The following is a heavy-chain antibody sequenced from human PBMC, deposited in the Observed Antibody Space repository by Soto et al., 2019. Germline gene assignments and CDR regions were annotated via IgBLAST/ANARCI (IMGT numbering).Heavy chain of an antibody. CDR2: IYWDDDK. D-gene: IGHD3-3*01. V-gene: IGHV2-5*02. Sequence: QITLKESGPTLVKPTQTLTLTCTFSGFSLTTSGVGVGWIRQPPGKALEWLALIYWDDDKRYSPSLKSRLTIPKDTSKNQVVLTITNMDPVDTGPYYCAHRRAIFGVVYGLDVWGQGTTVTVSS. J-gene: IGHJ6*02. CDR1: GFSLTTSGVG. CDR3: AHRRAIFGVVYGLDV.